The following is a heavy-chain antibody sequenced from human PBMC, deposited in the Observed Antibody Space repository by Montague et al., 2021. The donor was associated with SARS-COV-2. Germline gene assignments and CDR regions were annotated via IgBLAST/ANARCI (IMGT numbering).Heavy chain of an antibody. CDR3: VRGIEAAGSYDY. D-gene: IGHD6-13*01. J-gene: IGHJ4*02. CDR2: TYYRSMWKS. CDR1: GDSVSSNSAT. V-gene: IGHV6-1*01. Sequence: CAISGDSVSSNSATWNWIRQSPSRGLERLGRTYYRSMWKSDYARXVKSRIAINPDTSKNQFSLQLSSVTPEDTALYYCVRGIEAAGSYDYRGQGTLVTVSS.